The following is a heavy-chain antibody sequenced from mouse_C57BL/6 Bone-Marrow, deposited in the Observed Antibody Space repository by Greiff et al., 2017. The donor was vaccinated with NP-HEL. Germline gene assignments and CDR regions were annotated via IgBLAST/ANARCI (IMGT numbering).Heavy chain of an antibody. D-gene: IGHD6-5*01. CDR3: AGQSYARDY. Sequence: QVQLQQSGAELARPGASVKLSCKASGYNFTSYGISWVKQRTGQGLEWIGEIYPRSGNTYYNEKFKGKATLTADKSSSTAYMELRSLKSDDSAVYFCAGQSYARDYWGQGTSVTVSS. J-gene: IGHJ2*02. CDR1: GYNFTSYG. V-gene: IGHV1-81*01. CDR2: IYPRSGNT.